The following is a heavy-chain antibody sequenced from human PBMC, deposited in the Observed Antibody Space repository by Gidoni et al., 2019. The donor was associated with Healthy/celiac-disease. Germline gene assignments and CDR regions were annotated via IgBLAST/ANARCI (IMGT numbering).Heavy chain of an antibody. D-gene: IGHD3-10*01. V-gene: IGHV4-39*01. CDR3: AIPEITMVQGVRGTYGMDV. J-gene: IGHJ6*02. Sequence: QLQLQESGPGLVKPSETLSLTCTVSGGSISSSSYYWGWIRQPPGKGLEWIGSIYYSGSTYYNPSLKSRVTISVDTSKNQFSLKLSSVTAADTAVYYCAIPEITMVQGVRGTYGMDVWGQGTTVTVSS. CDR1: GGSISSSSYY. CDR2: IYYSGST.